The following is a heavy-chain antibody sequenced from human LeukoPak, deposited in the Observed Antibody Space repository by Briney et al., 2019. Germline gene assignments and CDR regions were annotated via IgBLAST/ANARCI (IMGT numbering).Heavy chain of an antibody. D-gene: IGHD2-2*01. V-gene: IGHV4-31*03. CDR2: IYYSGST. CDR3: ARDLGYCSSTSGYDDAFDI. J-gene: IGHJ3*02. Sequence: SETLSLTCTVSGGSISSGGYYWSWIRQHPGKGLEWIGYIYYSGSTYYNPSLKSRVTISVDTSKNQFSLKLSSVTAADTAVYYCARDLGYCSSTSGYDDAFDIWGQGTMVTVSS. CDR1: GGSISSGGYY.